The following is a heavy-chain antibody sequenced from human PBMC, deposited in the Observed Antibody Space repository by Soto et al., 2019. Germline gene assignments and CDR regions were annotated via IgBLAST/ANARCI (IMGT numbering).Heavy chain of an antibody. D-gene: IGHD7-27*01. CDR2: INHSGNT. Sequence: SETLSLTCAVYGGSFSGYYWSWIRQPPGKGLEWIGEINHSGNTNYNPSLRSRVTISIDTSKNQLSPNLRSVSAADTAVYYCARGWGEFDAWGQGTPVTVSS. J-gene: IGHJ5*02. V-gene: IGHV4-34*01. CDR3: ARGWGEFDA. CDR1: GGSFSGYY.